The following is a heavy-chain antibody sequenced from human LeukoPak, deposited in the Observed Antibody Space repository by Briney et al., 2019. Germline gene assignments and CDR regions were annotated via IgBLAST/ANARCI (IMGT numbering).Heavy chain of an antibody. V-gene: IGHV3-74*01. CDR2: INSDGSST. Sequence: PGGSLRLSCAASGFTFSSYWMHWVREASGKGLVWVSRINSDGSSTSYADSVKGRFTISRDDAKNTLYLQMNSLRAEDTAVYYCARVRMTTGGFDYWGQGTLVTVSS. CDR3: ARVRMTTGGFDY. D-gene: IGHD4-17*01. J-gene: IGHJ4*02. CDR1: GFTFSSYW.